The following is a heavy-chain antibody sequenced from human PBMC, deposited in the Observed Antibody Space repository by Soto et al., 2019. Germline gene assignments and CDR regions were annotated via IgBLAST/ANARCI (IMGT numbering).Heavy chain of an antibody. CDR3: ARGGDFWSGHIISYNWLDP. V-gene: IGHV1-18*01. CDR2: ISAYNGNT. Sequence: ASVKVSCKASGYTFTSYGISWVRQAPGQGLEWMGWISAYNGNTNYAQKLQGRVTMTTDTSTSTAYMELRSLRSDDTAVYYCARGGDFWSGHIISYNWLDPWGQGTLVAVSS. D-gene: IGHD3-3*01. J-gene: IGHJ5*02. CDR1: GYTFTSYG.